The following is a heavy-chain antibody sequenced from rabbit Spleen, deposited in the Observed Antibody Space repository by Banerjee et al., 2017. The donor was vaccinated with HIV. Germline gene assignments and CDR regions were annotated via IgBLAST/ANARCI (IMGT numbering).Heavy chain of an antibody. CDR3: VREVAARFSL. V-gene: IGHV1S47*01. CDR2: IDPIFHFT. J-gene: IGHJ4*01. CDR1: GFDFSSYG. D-gene: IGHD4-1*01. Sequence: QEQLKETGGGLVQPGGSLTLSCKASGFDFSSYGVSWVRQAPGKGLEWIGYIDPIFHFTTYAIWVSGRFSISRENTQNTVYLQLDSLTGADTATYFCVREVAARFSLWGPGTLVTVS.